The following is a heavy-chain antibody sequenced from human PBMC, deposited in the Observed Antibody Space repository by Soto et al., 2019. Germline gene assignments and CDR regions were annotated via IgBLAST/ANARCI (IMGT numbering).Heavy chain of an antibody. CDR1: GFTLTDFY. V-gene: IGHV3-11*01. D-gene: IGHD4-4*01. CDR2: FSNSGSAI. Sequence: GGSLRLSCAASGFTLTDFYMTWIRQTPGKGLEWVSYFSNSGSAIYYADSVKGRFTISRDNAKNSLYLQMNSLRAEDTAVYYCARDYSNKGMDVWGQGTTVTVSS. CDR3: ARDYSNKGMDV. J-gene: IGHJ6*02.